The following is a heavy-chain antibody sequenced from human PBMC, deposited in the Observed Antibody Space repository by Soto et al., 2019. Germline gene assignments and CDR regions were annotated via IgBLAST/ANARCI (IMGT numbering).Heavy chain of an antibody. Sequence: ASVKVSCKASGYTFTNYGISWVRQAPGQGLEWMGIINPSGGSTSYAQKFQGRVTMTRDTSTSTVYMELSSLRSEDTAVYYCARGVYYYDSSGYYYGYYFDYWGQGTLVTVSS. CDR2: INPSGGST. J-gene: IGHJ4*02. CDR1: GYTFTNYG. V-gene: IGHV1-46*03. CDR3: ARGVYYYDSSGYYYGYYFDY. D-gene: IGHD3-22*01.